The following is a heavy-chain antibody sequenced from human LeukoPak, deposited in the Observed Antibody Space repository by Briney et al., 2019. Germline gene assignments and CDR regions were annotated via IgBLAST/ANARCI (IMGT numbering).Heavy chain of an antibody. CDR2: ISSTGSTM. J-gene: IGHJ4*02. Sequence: GGSLRLSCAASGFTFSRYEMNWVRQAPGKGLEWVSYISSTGSTMYYADSVKGRFAISRDNAKNSLYLHMNSLRAEDTAVYYCARSYNYDNGASALDYWGQGTLVTVSS. CDR1: GFTFSRYE. CDR3: ARSYNYDNGASALDY. V-gene: IGHV3-48*03. D-gene: IGHD3-22*01.